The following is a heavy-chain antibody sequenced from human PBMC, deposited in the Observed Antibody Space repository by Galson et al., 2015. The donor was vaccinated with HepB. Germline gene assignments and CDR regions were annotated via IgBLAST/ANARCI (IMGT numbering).Heavy chain of an antibody. J-gene: IGHJ4*02. V-gene: IGHV1-69*04. D-gene: IGHD5-12*01. Sequence: SVKVSCKASGGTFSSYTISWVRQAPGQGLEWMGRIIPILGIANYAQKFQGRVTITADKSTSTAYMELSSLRSEDTAVYYCARDGPGLVDIVATTGLGYWGQGTLVTVSS. CDR2: IIPILGIA. CDR1: GGTFSSYT. CDR3: ARDGPGLVDIVATTGLGY.